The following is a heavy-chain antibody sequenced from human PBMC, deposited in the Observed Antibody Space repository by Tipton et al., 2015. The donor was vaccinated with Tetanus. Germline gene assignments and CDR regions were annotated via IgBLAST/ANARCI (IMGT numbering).Heavy chain of an antibody. J-gene: IGHJ4*02. Sequence: QLVQSGGEVKKPGESLKISCKGSGYIFNNYWIGWVRQKPGKGLAWMGIIYPGDSDTRYSPPFQGQVTIPVDKSINTAYLQWSSLKASDTSMFYCARAHCTDGVCNFDFWGQGALVTVAS. D-gene: IGHD2-8*01. V-gene: IGHV5-51*01. CDR3: ARAHCTDGVCNFDF. CDR1: GYIFNNYW. CDR2: IYPGDSDT.